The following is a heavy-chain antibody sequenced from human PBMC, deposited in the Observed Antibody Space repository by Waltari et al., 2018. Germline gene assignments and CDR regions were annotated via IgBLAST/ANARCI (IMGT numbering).Heavy chain of an antibody. CDR1: GYTFTGYY. Sequence: QVQLVQSGAEVKKTGASVKVSCTASGYTFTGYYMHSVRQAPRQGLEWMGRINPNSGGANYAQKFQGRVTMTRDTSISTAYMELSRLRSDDTAVYYCARGVVVPVKARPERNWFDPWGQGTLVTVSS. D-gene: IGHD2-15*01. CDR3: ARGVVVPVKARPERNWFDP. CDR2: INPNSGGA. J-gene: IGHJ5*02. V-gene: IGHV1-2*06.